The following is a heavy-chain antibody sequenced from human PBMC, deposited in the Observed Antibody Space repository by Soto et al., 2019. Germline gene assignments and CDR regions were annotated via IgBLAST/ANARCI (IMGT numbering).Heavy chain of an antibody. CDR1: GFTFSSYA. Sequence: QVQVVESGGGVVQPGRSLRLSCAASGFTFSSYAMHWVRQAPGKGLEWVAVISYDGSNKYYADSVKGRFTISRDNSKNTRYLKMNSMRAEDTAVYYCAREDPDYNLSPGMDVWGQGTTVTVSS. V-gene: IGHV3-30-3*01. CDR2: ISYDGSNK. CDR3: AREDPDYNLSPGMDV. D-gene: IGHD4-4*01. J-gene: IGHJ6*02.